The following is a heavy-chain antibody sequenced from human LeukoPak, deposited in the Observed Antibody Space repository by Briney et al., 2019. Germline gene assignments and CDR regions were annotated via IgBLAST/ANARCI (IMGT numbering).Heavy chain of an antibody. CDR3: ARQLDYGPGSSYGMDV. CDR1: GGSISSSTYY. J-gene: IGHJ6*02. CDR2: VYYSGNT. V-gene: IGHV4-39*01. Sequence: PSETLSLTCIVSGGSISSSTYYWGWIRQPPGKGLEWIGTVYYSGNTYYNPSLKSRVTISVDTSKNQFSLKLSSVTAADTAVYYCARQLDYGPGSSYGMDVWGQGTTVTVSS. D-gene: IGHD3-16*01.